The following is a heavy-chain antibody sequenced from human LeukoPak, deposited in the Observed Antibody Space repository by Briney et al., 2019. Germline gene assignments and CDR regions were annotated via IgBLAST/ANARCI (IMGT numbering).Heavy chain of an antibody. Sequence: GGSLRLSCAASGFTVSSNYMSWVRQAPGKGLEWVSVIYSGGSTYYADSVKGRFTISRDNSKNTLYLQMNSLRAEDTAVYYCARERLVAGTGPYFDYWGQGTLVTVSS. CDR1: GFTVSSNY. V-gene: IGHV3-53*01. CDR3: ARERLVAGTGPYFDY. J-gene: IGHJ4*02. CDR2: IYSGGST. D-gene: IGHD6-19*01.